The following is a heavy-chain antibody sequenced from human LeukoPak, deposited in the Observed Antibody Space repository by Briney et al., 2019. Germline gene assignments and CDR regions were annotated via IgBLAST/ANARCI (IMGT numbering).Heavy chain of an antibody. D-gene: IGHD1-26*01. V-gene: IGHV4-39*07. J-gene: IGHJ4*02. Sequence: SETLSLTCTASGGSISSSSYYWGWIRQPPGKGLEWIGSIYYSGSTYYNPSLKSRVTISVDTSKNQFSLKLSSVTAADTAVYYCASTAGGSYFFGDYWGQGTLVTVSS. CDR1: GGSISSSSYY. CDR2: IYYSGST. CDR3: ASTAGGSYFFGDY.